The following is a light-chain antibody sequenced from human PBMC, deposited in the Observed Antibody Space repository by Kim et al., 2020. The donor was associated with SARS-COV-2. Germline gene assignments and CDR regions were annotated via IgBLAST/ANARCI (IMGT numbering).Light chain of an antibody. J-gene: IGKJ2*01. CDR3: QHYGGPPYT. CDR2: GTS. CDR1: LAVGGSH. V-gene: IGKV3-20*01. Sequence: LSLGERVALSCSASLAVGGSHLAWYQHKPGQAPRLLIYGTSSRATGIPDRFSGSGSGTDFTLTIGRLEPEDVAVYYCQHYGGPPYTFGQGTKLEI.